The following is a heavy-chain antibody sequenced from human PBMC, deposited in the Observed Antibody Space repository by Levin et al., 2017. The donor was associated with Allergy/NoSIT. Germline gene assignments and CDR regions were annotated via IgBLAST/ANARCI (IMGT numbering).Heavy chain of an antibody. CDR1: GFTFSSYA. V-gene: IGHV3-30*04. CDR2: ISYDGSNK. J-gene: IGHJ4*02. Sequence: GESLKISCAASGFTFSSYAMHWVRQAPGKGLEWVAVISYDGSNKYYADSVKGRFTISRDNSKNTLYLQMNSLRAEDTAVYYCASYYDYGDYEDYWGQGTLVTVSS. D-gene: IGHD4-17*01. CDR3: ASYYDYGDYEDY.